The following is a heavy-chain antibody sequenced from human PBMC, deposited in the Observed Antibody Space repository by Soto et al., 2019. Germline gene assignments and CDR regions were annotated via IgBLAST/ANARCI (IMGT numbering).Heavy chain of an antibody. CDR2: IYYSGST. Sequence: QVQLQESGPGLVKPSETLSLTCTVSGGSISSYYWSWIRQPPGKGLEWIGYIYYSGSTNYNPSLKSRGTISVDTSKHQFSLKLSSVTAADTAVYYCARQGSGSSWYSYYYGMDVWGQGTTVTVSS. CDR3: ARQGSGSSWYSYYYGMDV. D-gene: IGHD6-13*01. V-gene: IGHV4-59*08. J-gene: IGHJ6*02. CDR1: GGSISSYY.